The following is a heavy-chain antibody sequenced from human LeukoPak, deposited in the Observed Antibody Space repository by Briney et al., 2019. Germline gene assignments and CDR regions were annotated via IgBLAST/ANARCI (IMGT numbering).Heavy chain of an antibody. CDR1: GYTFTINY. CDR3: ARDQEGFDY. Sequence: ASVKVSCKSSGYTFTINYIHWVRQAPGQGLEWMGMIYPRDGSTSYAQKFQGRVTVTRDTSTSTVHMELSGLRSEDTAVYYCARDQEGFDYWGQGTLVTVSS. CDR2: IYPRDGST. V-gene: IGHV1-46*01. J-gene: IGHJ4*02.